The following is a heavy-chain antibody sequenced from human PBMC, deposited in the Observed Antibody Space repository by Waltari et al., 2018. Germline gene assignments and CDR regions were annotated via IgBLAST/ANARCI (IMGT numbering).Heavy chain of an antibody. Sequence: QVQLQESGPGLVKPSETLSLTCTVSGGSISSYYWSWIRRPAGKGLGWIGRVYSSGTTNYNPSLTSRVTMSLDTSKNQFSLNLSSVTAADTAVYYCARGRFLFRWYSFDPWGQGIPVTVSS. CDR1: GGSISSYY. V-gene: IGHV4-4*07. CDR3: ARGRFLFRWYSFDP. CDR2: VYSSGTT. D-gene: IGHD3-3*01. J-gene: IGHJ5*02.